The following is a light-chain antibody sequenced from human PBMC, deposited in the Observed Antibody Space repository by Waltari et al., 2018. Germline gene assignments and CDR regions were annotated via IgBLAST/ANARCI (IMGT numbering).Light chain of an antibody. Sequence: ERVMTQSPATLSVSPGERATLSCRASQSINSNLAWYQQKPGQAPRLLIHDASTRASGTPARFSGSGSGTEFTLTINSLQSEDFAVYYCHQYNNWPAAFGQGTKVEIK. CDR3: HQYNNWPAA. CDR1: QSINSN. V-gene: IGKV3-15*01. CDR2: DAS. J-gene: IGKJ1*01.